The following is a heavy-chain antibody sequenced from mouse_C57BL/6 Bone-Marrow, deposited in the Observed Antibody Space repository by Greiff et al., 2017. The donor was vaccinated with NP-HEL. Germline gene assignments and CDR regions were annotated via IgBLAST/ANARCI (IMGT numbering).Heavy chain of an antibody. CDR3: ASGGLGHYYAMDY. CDR1: GFTFSDYY. CDR2: INYDGSST. V-gene: IGHV5-16*01. J-gene: IGHJ4*01. Sequence: EVQLVESEGGLVQPGSSMKLSCTASGFTFSDYYMAWVRQVPEKGLEWVANINYDGSSTYYLDSLKSRFIISRDNAKNILYLQLSSLTSEDTATYYCASGGLGHYYAMDYWGQGTSVTVSS. D-gene: IGHD3-3*01.